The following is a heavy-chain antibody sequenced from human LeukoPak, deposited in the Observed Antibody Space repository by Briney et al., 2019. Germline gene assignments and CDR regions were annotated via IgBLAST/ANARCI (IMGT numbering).Heavy chain of an antibody. CDR1: GYTLTELS. D-gene: IGHD6-19*01. J-gene: IGHJ4*02. V-gene: IGHV1-24*01. CDR2: FDPEDGET. Sequence: GASVKVSCKVSGYTLTELSMHWMRQAPGKGLEWMGGFDPEDGETIYAQKFQGRVTMTEDTSTDTAYMELSSLRSEDTAVYYCATLGSGWYYFDYWGQGTLVTVSS. CDR3: ATLGSGWYYFDY.